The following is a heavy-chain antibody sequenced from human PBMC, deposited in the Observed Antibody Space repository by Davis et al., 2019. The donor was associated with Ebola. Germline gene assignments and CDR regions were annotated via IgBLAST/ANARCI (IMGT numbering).Heavy chain of an antibody. CDR2: ISGSNT. CDR1: GFNFSTYA. J-gene: IGHJ4*02. CDR3: ARGESFDWLSGY. V-gene: IGHV3-23*01. Sequence: PGGSLRLSCATSGFNFSTYAMSWVRQAPGKGLEWVSGISGSNTYYADSVKGRFTISRDNSKNTLYLQMNSLRAEDTAVYYCARGESFDWLSGYWGQGTLVTVSS. D-gene: IGHD3-9*01.